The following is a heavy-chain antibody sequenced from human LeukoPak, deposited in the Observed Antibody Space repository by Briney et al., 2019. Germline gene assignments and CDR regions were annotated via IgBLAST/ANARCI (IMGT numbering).Heavy chain of an antibody. CDR3: ARVLPAMVPSYYYYMDV. D-gene: IGHD3-10*01. V-gene: IGHV4-59*01. CDR2: IYYSGST. J-gene: IGHJ6*03. Sequence: ESSETLSLTCTVSGGSISSYYWSWIRQPPGKGLEWIGYIYYSGSTNYNPSLKSRVTISVDTSKNQFSLKLSSVTAADTAVYYCARVLPAMVPSYYYYMDVWGKGTTVTISS. CDR1: GGSISSYY.